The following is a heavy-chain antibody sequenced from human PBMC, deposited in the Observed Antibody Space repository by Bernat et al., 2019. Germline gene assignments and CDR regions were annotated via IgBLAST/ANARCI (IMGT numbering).Heavy chain of an antibody. Sequence: QVQLVESGGGVVQPGRSLRLSCAASGFTFSSYAMHWVRQAPGKGLEWVAVISYDGSNKYYADSVKGRFTISRDNSKNTLYLQMNSLRAEDTAVYYCARDPGIAVAGNYWGQEPWSPSPQ. V-gene: IGHV3-30-3*01. CDR3: ARDPGIAVAGNY. J-gene: IGHJ4*01. CDR1: GFTFSSYA. D-gene: IGHD6-19*01. CDR2: ISYDGSNK.